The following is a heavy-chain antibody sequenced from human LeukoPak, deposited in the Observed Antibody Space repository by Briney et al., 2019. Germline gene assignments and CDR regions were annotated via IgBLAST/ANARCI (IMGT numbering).Heavy chain of an antibody. CDR1: GYTFTSYG. Sequence: ASVKVSCKASGYTFTSYGISWVRQAPGQGLEWMGWISAYNGNTNYAQKLQGRVTMTTDTSTSTAYMELRSLRSDDTAVYYCARDFSPGDYGDYFWTYWGQGTLVTVSS. CDR2: ISAYNGNT. D-gene: IGHD4-17*01. J-gene: IGHJ4*02. CDR3: ARDFSPGDYGDYFWTY. V-gene: IGHV1-18*01.